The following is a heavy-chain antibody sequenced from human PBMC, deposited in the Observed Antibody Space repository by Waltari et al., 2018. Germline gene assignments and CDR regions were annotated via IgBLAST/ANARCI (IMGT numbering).Heavy chain of an antibody. V-gene: IGHV1-2*06. CDR2: INPTSGGT. J-gene: IGHJ3*02. CDR1: GYTFTGYY. Sequence: QVQLVQSGAEVKKPGASVKVSCKASGYTFTGYYMHWVRQAPGQGLEWMVRINPTSGGTNYAQKFQGRVTMTMDTSISTAYMELSRLRSDDTAVYYCARDRGVGAARPGAFDIWGQGTMVTVSS. D-gene: IGHD6-6*01. CDR3: ARDRGVGAARPGAFDI.